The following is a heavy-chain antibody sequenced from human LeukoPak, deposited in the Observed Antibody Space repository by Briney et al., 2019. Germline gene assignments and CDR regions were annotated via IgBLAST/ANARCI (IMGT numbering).Heavy chain of an antibody. V-gene: IGHV3-33*01. D-gene: IGHD3-16*02. CDR1: GFTFSSYG. CDR3: ARENGDYDYVWGSYRRKDYFDY. CDR2: IWYDGSNK. J-gene: IGHJ4*02. Sequence: GGSLRLSCAASGFTFSSYGMHWVRQAPGKGLEWVAVIWYDGSNKYYADSVKGRFTISRDNSKNTLYLQMNSLRAEDTAVYYCARENGDYDYVWGSYRRKDYFDYWGQGTLVTVSS.